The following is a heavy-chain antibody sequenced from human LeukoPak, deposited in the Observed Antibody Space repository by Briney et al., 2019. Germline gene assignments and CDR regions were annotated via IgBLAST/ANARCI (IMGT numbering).Heavy chain of an antibody. CDR2: IIPVFGTA. J-gene: IGHJ6*03. Sequence: GASVKVSCKASGGTFSSYAINWVRQAPGQGLEWMGGIIPVFGTANYAQNFQGRVTIAADESTSTAYMELSSLRSEDTAVYYCARGHRIGYYYYMVVWGKGTTVTVSS. CDR3: ARGHRIGYYYYMVV. CDR1: GGTFSSYA. V-gene: IGHV1-69*13. D-gene: IGHD2-21*01.